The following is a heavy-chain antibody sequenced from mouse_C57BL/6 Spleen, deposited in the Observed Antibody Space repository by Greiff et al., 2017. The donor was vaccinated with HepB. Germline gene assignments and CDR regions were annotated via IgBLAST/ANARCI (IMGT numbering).Heavy chain of an antibody. Sequence: QVQLQQPGAELVMPGASVKLSCKASGYTFPSYWMHWVKQRPGQGLEWIGEIDPSDSYTNYNQKFKGKSTLTVDKSSSTAYMQLSSLTSEDSAVYYCARSENDYDVLFAYWGQGTLVTVSA. CDR1: GYTFPSYW. CDR3: ARSENDYDVLFAY. CDR2: IDPSDSYT. V-gene: IGHV1-69*01. J-gene: IGHJ3*01. D-gene: IGHD2-4*01.